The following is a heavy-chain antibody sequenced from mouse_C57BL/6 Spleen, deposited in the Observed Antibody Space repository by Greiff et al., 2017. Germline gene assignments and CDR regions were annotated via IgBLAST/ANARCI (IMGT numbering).Heavy chain of an antibody. CDR3: ARSTMITTGAWFAY. CDR1: GYSFTDYN. Sequence: EVQLQQSGPELVKPGASVKISCKASGYSFTDYNMNWVKQSNGKSLEWIGVINPNYVTTSYNQKFKGKATLTVDQASSTAYMQLNSLTSEDSAVYYCARSTMITTGAWFAYWGQGTLVTVSA. CDR2: INPNYVTT. V-gene: IGHV1-39*01. J-gene: IGHJ3*01. D-gene: IGHD2-4*01.